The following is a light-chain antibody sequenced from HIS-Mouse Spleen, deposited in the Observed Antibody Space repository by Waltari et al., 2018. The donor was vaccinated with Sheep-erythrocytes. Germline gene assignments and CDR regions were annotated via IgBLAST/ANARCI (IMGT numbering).Light chain of an antibody. V-gene: IGLV1-47*01. Sequence: QSVLTQPPSASGTPGQRVTLSCSGSSSNIGSNYVYWYQQLPGTAPKLLIYRNNQRPSGVPERFSGSKSGTSASLAISGLRSEDEADYYCAAWDDSLSGNWVFGGGTKLTVL. J-gene: IGLJ3*02. CDR2: RNN. CDR1: SSNIGSNY. CDR3: AAWDDSLSGNWV.